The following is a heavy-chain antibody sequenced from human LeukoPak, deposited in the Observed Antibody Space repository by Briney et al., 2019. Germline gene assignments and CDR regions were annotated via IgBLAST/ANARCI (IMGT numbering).Heavy chain of an antibody. CDR3: ARDSQATGYPYYYYGMDV. V-gene: IGHV3-30*01. D-gene: IGHD1-14*01. CDR1: GFTFSSYA. Sequence: PGRSLRLSCAASGFTFSSYAMHWVRQAPGKGLEWVAVISYDGSNKYYADSVKGRFTISRDNSKNTLYLQMNSLRAEDTAVYYCARDSQATGYPYYYYGMDVWGQGTTVTVSS. CDR2: ISYDGSNK. J-gene: IGHJ6*02.